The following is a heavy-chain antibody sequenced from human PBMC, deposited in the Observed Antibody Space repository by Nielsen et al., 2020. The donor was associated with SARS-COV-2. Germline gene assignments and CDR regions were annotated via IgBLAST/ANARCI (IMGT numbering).Heavy chain of an antibody. CDR3: AREGRNLPLDY. CDR1: DFAFTQYA. Sequence: GESLKISCAASDFAFTQYAMHWVRQAPGKGLEWVAVISYDGTNRDYADSVKGRFTISRDNGKNSLYLQMNSLRVEDTAVYYCAREGRNLPLDYWGQGTLVTVSS. J-gene: IGHJ4*02. V-gene: IGHV3-30*04. CDR2: ISYDGTNR.